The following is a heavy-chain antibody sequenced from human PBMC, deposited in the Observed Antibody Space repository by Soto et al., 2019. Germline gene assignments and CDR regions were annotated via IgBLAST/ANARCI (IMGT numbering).Heavy chain of an antibody. V-gene: IGHV4-34*01. D-gene: IGHD2-8*01. CDR3: ARTPDCTNGVCSAGFDY. Sequence: QVQLQQWGAGLLKPSETLSLTCTAYGESFNGYYWSWIRQPPGKGLEWIGEIHHSGSTNYNPSLKSRVTFSIDTSKRQFSLKVRSVTAADTAVYYCARTPDCTNGVCSAGFDYWGQGTLVTVSS. J-gene: IGHJ4*02. CDR2: IHHSGST. CDR1: GESFNGYY.